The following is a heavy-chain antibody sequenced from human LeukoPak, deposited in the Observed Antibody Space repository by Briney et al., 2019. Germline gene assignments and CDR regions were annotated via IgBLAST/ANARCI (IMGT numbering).Heavy chain of an antibody. CDR2: ISAYNGNT. Sequence: ASVKVSCKASGYTFTSYAMNWVRQAPGQGLEWMGWISAYNGNTNYAQKLQGRVTMTIDTSTSTAYMELRSLRSDDTAVYYCARVFGYDILTGYYIHAFDIWGQGTMVTVSS. V-gene: IGHV1-18*01. CDR3: ARVFGYDILTGYYIHAFDI. CDR1: GYTFTSYA. J-gene: IGHJ3*02. D-gene: IGHD3-9*01.